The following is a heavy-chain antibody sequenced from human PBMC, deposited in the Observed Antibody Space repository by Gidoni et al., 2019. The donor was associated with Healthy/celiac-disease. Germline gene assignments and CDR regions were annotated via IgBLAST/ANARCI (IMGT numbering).Heavy chain of an antibody. CDR1: GGSISSGSYY. CDR3: ARDSLGVTYWYFDL. Sequence: QVQLQESGPGRVKPSQTLSLNCTVSGGSISSGSYYWSWIRQPAGKGLEWIGRIYTSGSTHYNPSLKSRVTISVDTSKNQFSLKLSSVTAADTAVYYCARDSLGVTYWYFDLWGRGTLVTVSS. J-gene: IGHJ2*01. D-gene: IGHD3-3*01. V-gene: IGHV4-61*02. CDR2: IYTSGST.